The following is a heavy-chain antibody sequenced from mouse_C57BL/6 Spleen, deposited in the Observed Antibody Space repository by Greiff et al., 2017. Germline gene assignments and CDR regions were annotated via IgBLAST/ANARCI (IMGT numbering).Heavy chain of an antibody. D-gene: IGHD1-1*01. Sequence: QVQLKQPGAELVRPGSSVKLSCKASGYTFTSYWMHWVKQRPIQGLEWIGNIDPSDSETHYNQKFKDKATLTVDKSSSTAYMQLSSLTSEDSAVYYCAREGGQYYGSSYDYWGQGTTLTVSS. CDR3: AREGGQYYGSSYDY. J-gene: IGHJ2*01. CDR2: IDPSDSET. V-gene: IGHV1-52*01. CDR1: GYTFTSYW.